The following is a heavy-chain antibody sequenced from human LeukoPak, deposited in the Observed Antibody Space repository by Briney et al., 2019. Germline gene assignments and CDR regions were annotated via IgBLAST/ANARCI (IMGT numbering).Heavy chain of an antibody. J-gene: IGHJ4*02. V-gene: IGHV4-30-2*01. CDR2: IYHSGST. CDR3: ARDPLNIRGYSSLGDY. Sequence: SETLSLTCAVSGGSISSGSYAWNWIRQPPGKGLEWIGYIYHSGSTYYNPSLKSRVTISVDRSKNQFSLKLSSVTAADTAVYYCARDPLNIRGYSSLGDYWGQGTLVTVSS. D-gene: IGHD6-19*01. CDR1: GGSISSGSYA.